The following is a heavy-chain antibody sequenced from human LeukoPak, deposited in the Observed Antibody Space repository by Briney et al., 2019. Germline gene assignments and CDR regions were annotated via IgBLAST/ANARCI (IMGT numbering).Heavy chain of an antibody. J-gene: IGHJ5*02. Sequence: SVKVSCKAPGGTFRSHAINWVRQAPGQGLEWMGGTVAIFGTPYFAQKFQGRVTLTADESTSTAYMELSSLRSDDTAVYFCARAMTTVVRAPFDPWGQGTLVTVSS. CDR1: GGTFRSHA. D-gene: IGHD4-11*01. V-gene: IGHV1-69*13. CDR3: ARAMTTVVRAPFDP. CDR2: TVAIFGTP.